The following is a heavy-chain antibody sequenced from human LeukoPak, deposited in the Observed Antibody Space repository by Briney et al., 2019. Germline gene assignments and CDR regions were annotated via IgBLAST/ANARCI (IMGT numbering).Heavy chain of an antibody. J-gene: IGHJ4*02. CDR2: IYHSGST. CDR3: ARVTSPGLLWFGD. V-gene: IGHV4-38-2*02. CDR1: GYSISSGYY. Sequence: SETLSLTCTVSGYSISSGYYWAWIRQPPGKGLEWIGSIYHSGSTYYNPSLKSRVTISIDTSKNQFSLKLASLTAADTAVYYCARVTSPGLLWFGDWGQGTLVTVSS. D-gene: IGHD3-10*01.